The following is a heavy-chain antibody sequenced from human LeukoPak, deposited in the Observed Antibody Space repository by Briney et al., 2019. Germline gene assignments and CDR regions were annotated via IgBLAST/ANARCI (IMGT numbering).Heavy chain of an antibody. CDR2: ISWDGGST. V-gene: IGHV3-43*01. D-gene: IGHD6-13*01. CDR1: GFTFDDYT. J-gene: IGHJ6*03. Sequence: QPGGSLRLSCAASGFTFDDYTMHWVRQAPGKGLEWVSLISWDGGSTYYADSVKGRFTISRDNAKNSLYLQMNSLRAEDTALYYCARTTEYSSSWYDYYYYMDVWGKGTTVTVSS. CDR3: ARTTEYSSSWYDYYYYMDV.